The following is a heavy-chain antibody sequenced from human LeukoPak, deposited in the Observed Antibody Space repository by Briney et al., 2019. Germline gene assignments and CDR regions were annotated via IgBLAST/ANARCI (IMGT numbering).Heavy chain of an antibody. CDR3: ARAVVAGTIDY. D-gene: IGHD6-19*01. J-gene: IGHJ4*02. Sequence: GGSLRLSCAASGFTFSSYSMNWVRQAPGKGLEWVSSISSSSSYIYYADSVKGRFTISRDNAKNSLYLQMNSLRAEDTAAYYCARAVVAGTIDYWGQGTLVTVSS. CDR1: GFTFSSYS. CDR2: ISSSSSYI. V-gene: IGHV3-21*01.